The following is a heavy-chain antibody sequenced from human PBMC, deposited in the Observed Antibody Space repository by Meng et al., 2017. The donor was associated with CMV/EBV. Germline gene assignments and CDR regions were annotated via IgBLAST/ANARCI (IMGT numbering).Heavy chain of an antibody. D-gene: IGHD1-26*01. CDR1: GGSFSGYY. V-gene: IGHV4-34*01. CDR3: ARSPGAITNWFDP. Sequence: SETLSLTCAVYGGSFSGYYWSWIRQPPGRGLEWIGEINHSGSTNYNPSLKSRVTISVDTSKNQFSLKLSSVTAADTAAYYCARSPGAITNWFDPWGQGTLVTVSS. J-gene: IGHJ5*02. CDR2: INHSGST.